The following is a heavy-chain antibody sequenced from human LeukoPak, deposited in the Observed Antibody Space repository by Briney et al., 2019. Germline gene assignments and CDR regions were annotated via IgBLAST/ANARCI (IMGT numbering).Heavy chain of an antibody. J-gene: IGHJ4*02. CDR2: ISSSSNYI. CDR3: ARDPYDILTGHKYYFDY. Sequence: PGGSLRLSCGASGFTFSSYSMNWVRQAPGKGLEWVSSISSSSNYIFYADSVKGRFTISRDNARNSLYLQMSSLRAEDTAMYYCARDPYDILTGHKYYFDYWGQGILVTVSS. V-gene: IGHV3-21*01. CDR1: GFTFSSYS. D-gene: IGHD3-9*01.